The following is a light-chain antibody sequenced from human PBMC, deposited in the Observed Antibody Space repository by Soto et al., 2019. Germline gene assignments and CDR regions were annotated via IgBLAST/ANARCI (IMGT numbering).Light chain of an antibody. V-gene: IGKV1-5*03. CDR1: PSISRW. J-gene: IGKJ1*01. Sequence: DIQMTQSPSTLSASVGDTVTITCRASPSISRWLAWYQQKPGKAPKLLIYKASSLESGVPSRFNGSGSGTEFTLTITSLQPDDFATYYCQQYNSWTFGQGTKVEIK. CDR3: QQYNSWT. CDR2: KAS.